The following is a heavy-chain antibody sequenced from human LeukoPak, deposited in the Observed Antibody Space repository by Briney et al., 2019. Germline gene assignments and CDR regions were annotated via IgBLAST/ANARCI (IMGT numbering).Heavy chain of an antibody. CDR3: TRVGYIDEGIDY. V-gene: IGHV3-7*04. Sequence: EGSLRLSCVASGFPFSSYWTTWVRQAPGKGLEWVANIKQDGSKKSYVDSVKGRFTISRGNAKNSLYLQMNSLRAEDTAIYYCTRVGYIDEGIDYWGQGTLVTVSS. CDR2: IKQDGSKK. CDR1: GFPFSSYW. D-gene: IGHD5-24*01. J-gene: IGHJ4*02.